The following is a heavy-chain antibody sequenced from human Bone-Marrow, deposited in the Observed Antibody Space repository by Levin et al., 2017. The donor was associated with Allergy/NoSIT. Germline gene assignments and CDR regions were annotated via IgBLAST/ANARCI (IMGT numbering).Heavy chain of an antibody. Sequence: SVKVSCKASGGTFSSYAISWVRQAPGQGLEWMGGIIPIFGTANYAQKFQGRVTITADESTSTAYMELSSLRSEDTAVYYCASWDNTVVAVLGGAFDIWGQGTMVTVSS. CDR3: ASWDNTVVAVLGGAFDI. CDR2: IIPIFGTA. D-gene: IGHD2-15*01. CDR1: GGTFSSYA. V-gene: IGHV1-69*13. J-gene: IGHJ3*02.